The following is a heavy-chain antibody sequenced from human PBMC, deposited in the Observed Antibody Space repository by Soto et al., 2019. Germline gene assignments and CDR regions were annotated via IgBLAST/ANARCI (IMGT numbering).Heavy chain of an antibody. V-gene: IGHV3-30-3*01. CDR3: AGDYYDSSGYSGRAFDI. CDR2: ISYDGSNK. Sequence: QVQLVESGGGVVQTGRSLRLSCAASGFTFSSYAMHWVRQAPGKGLEWVAVISYDGSNKYYADSVKGRFTISRDNSKNTLYLQMNSLRAEDTAVYYCAGDYYDSSGYSGRAFDIWGQGTMVTVSS. D-gene: IGHD3-22*01. J-gene: IGHJ3*02. CDR1: GFTFSSYA.